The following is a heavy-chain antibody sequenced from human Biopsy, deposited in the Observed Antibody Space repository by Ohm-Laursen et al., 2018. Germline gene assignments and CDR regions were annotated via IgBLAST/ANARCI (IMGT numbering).Heavy chain of an antibody. J-gene: IGHJ1*01. V-gene: IGHV4-59*11. Sequence: SQTLSLTCTVSGGSFTRLYWRWIPQPPGQGLEWIGHISYTGYTSYNSSLKSRVTISSDTSRKHFSLRLTSLAAADTAVYYCARGSNEYGGLYFPHWGQGTLVTVSS. D-gene: IGHD4-23*01. CDR1: GGSFTRLY. CDR2: ISYTGYT. CDR3: ARGSNEYGGLYFPH.